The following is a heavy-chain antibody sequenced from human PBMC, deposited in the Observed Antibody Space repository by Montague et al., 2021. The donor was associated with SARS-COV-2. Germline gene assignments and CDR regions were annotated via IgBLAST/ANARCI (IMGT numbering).Heavy chain of an antibody. Sequence: SETLSLTCTVSGGSISSFYWTWFRQPPGKGLEWIGYISDSGSANYNPSLTSRVTMSVDTSKNQFSLKLNSVTAADTAVYYCARHYSATLHAVYWGQGNLVTVSS. V-gene: IGHV4-59*08. CDR2: ISDSGSA. CDR3: ARHYSATLHAVY. J-gene: IGHJ4*02. D-gene: IGHD2-15*01. CDR1: GGSISSFY.